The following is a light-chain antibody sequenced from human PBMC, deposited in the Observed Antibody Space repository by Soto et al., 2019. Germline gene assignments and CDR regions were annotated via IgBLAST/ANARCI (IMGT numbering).Light chain of an antibody. V-gene: IGKV3-15*01. J-gene: IGKJ5*01. CDR1: QSVAND. CDR2: GAS. Sequence: EIVMTQSPATLSVSPGERTTLSCRASQSVANDLAWYQHKPGQATRLLTHGASTRATGIPARFSGVGSGTEVTLTISSLQSEDFAVYYCQQYNKWPQTFGQGTRLEI. CDR3: QQYNKWPQT.